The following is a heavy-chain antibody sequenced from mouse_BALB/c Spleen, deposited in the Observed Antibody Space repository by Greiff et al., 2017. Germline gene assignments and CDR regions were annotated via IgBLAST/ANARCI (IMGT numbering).Heavy chain of an antibody. D-gene: IGHD1-1*01. V-gene: IGHV2-9*02. CDR2: IWAGGST. Sequence: VNVVESGPGLVAPSQSLSITCTVSGFSLTSYGVHWVRQPPGKGLEWLGVIWAGGSTNYNSALMSRLSISKDNSKSQVFLKMNSLQTDDTAMYYCARDDYGPFAYWGQGTLVTVSA. J-gene: IGHJ3*01. CDR1: GFSLTSYG. CDR3: ARDDYGPFAY.